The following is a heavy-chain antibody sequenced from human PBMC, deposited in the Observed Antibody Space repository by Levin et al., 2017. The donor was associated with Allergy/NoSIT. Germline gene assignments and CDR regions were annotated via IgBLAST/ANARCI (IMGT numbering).Heavy chain of an antibody. CDR3: ATAGGVYAPY. Sequence: GESLKISCKASGYTFTGYYMHWVRQAPGQGLEWMGWINPNSGGTNYAQKFEDIVTMTSDTSISTAYMELSRLRSDDTAVYYCATAGGVYAPYWGQGTLVTVSS. D-gene: IGHD2/OR15-2a*01. CDR2: INPNSGGT. CDR1: GYTFTGYY. J-gene: IGHJ4*02. V-gene: IGHV1-2*02.